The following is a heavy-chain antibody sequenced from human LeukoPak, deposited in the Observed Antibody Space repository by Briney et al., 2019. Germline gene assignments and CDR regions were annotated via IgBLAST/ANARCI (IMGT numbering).Heavy chain of an antibody. D-gene: IGHD6-13*01. CDR3: AREHIASTGTGWWDP. CDR1: GFTFSNAW. CDR2: IKSKTDGGTT. Sequence: GGSLRLSCAASGFTFSNAWMSWVRQAPGKGLEWVGRIKSKTDGGTTDYAAPVKGRFTISRDDSKNTLYLQMNSLRGEDTAVYYCAREHIASTGTGWWDPWGQGTLVTVSS. J-gene: IGHJ5*02. V-gene: IGHV3-15*01.